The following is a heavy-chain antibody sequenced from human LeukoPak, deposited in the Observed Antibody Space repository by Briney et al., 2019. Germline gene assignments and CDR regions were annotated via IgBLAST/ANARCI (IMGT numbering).Heavy chain of an antibody. J-gene: IGHJ4*02. V-gene: IGHV1-69*13. Sequence: SVKVSCKASGGTFSRDTITWVRRAPGQGLEWMGGFIPIFGRANYAQNFQGRVMITADESTTTAYMELSSLQSEDTAVYYCARGVKYYYDGSGYYLDYWGQGTLVTVSS. CDR1: GGTFSRDT. CDR3: ARGVKYYYDGSGYYLDY. D-gene: IGHD3-22*01. CDR2: FIPIFGRA.